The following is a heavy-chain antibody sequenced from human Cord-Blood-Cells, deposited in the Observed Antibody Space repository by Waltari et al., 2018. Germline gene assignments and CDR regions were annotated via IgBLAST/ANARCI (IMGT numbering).Heavy chain of an antibody. CDR3: AHVLVNWFDP. CDR2: IYWNDDK. CDR1: GFSLSTSGMG. D-gene: IGHD6-6*01. J-gene: IGHJ5*02. V-gene: IGHV2-5*01. Sequence: QITLKESGPTLVKPTQTLTLTCTFSGFSLSTSGMGVGCIRQPPGKDLDGLALIYWNDDKRYRPALKSRLTITKETSKNQGVLTMTNMDPVDTATYYCAHVLVNWFDPRGQGTLVTVSS.